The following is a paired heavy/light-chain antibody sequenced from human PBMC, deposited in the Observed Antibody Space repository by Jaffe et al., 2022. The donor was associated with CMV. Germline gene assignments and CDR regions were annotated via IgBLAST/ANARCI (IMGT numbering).Heavy chain of an antibody. CDR3: VRDRGRLEWLSYGNAYYYYGMDV. Sequence: EVQLGESGGGLVQPGGSLRLSCAASGFTFSTYWMSWVRQAPGKGLEWVANIREDGSEEYYVDSVKGRFTISRDNAENSLHLQMNSLRAEDTAVYYCVRDRGRLEWLSYGNAYYYYGMDVWGQGTTVTVSS. CDR2: IREDGSEE. CDR1: GFTFSTYW. D-gene: IGHD3-3*01. J-gene: IGHJ6*02. V-gene: IGHV3-7*01.
Light chain of an antibody. J-gene: IGLJ2*01. CDR3: GTWDSRLSAGV. Sequence: QSVLTQPPSVSAAPGQRVTISCSGSSSNIGSNYVSWYQQLPGTAPKLLIYENNKRPSGIPDRFSGSKSATSATLGITGLQTGDEADYYCGTWDSRLSAGVFGGGTELTVL. CDR2: ENN. V-gene: IGLV1-51*02. CDR1: SSNIGSNY.